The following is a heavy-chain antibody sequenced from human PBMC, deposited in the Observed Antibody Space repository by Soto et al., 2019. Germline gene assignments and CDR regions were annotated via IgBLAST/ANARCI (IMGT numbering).Heavy chain of an antibody. Sequence: EVQLVESGGGLVQPGRSLRLSCAASGFTFDVYAMHWVRQAPGKGLEWVSGISWNSGSIGYADSVKGRFAISRDNAKNSLYLQMNSLRAEDTALYYCAKDTGWGDYVWPVDYWGQGTLVTVSS. CDR2: ISWNSGSI. D-gene: IGHD3-16*01. CDR3: AKDTGWGDYVWPVDY. J-gene: IGHJ4*02. CDR1: GFTFDVYA. V-gene: IGHV3-9*01.